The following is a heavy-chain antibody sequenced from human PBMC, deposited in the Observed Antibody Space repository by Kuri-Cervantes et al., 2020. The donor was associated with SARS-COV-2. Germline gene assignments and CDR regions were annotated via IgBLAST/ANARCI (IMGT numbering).Heavy chain of an antibody. CDR1: GGTFSSYA. J-gene: IGHJ6*03. CDR3: ARGGWGSSWPLPSYYYMDV. Sequence: SVKVFCKASGGTFSSYAISWVRQAPGQGLEWMGGIIPTFGTANYAQKFQGRVTITADESTSTAYMELSSLRSDDTAVYYCARGGWGSSWPLPSYYYMDVWGKGTTVTVSS. V-gene: IGHV1-69*13. CDR2: IIPTFGTA. D-gene: IGHD6-13*01.